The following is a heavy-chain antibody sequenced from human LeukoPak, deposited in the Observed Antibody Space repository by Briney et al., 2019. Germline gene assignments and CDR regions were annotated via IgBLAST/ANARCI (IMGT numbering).Heavy chain of an antibody. V-gene: IGHV3-74*01. J-gene: IGHJ4*02. CDR3: ARGARGSSSGYSWIDY. Sequence: GGSLRLSCAASGFTFSSYWMPWVRQAPGKGLGWVSLINPDGRTTTYTDSVKGRFPISRDNARNSLFVQMNSLRVEDTALYYCARGARGSSSGYSWIDYWGQGTLVTVSS. CDR2: INPDGRTT. CDR1: GFTFSSYW. D-gene: IGHD3-22*01.